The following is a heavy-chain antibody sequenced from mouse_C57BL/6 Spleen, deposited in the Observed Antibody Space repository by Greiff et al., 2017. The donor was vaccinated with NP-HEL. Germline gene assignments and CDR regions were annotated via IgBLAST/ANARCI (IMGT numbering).Heavy chain of an antibody. CDR3: ARPNWDERYFDV. D-gene: IGHD4-1*01. J-gene: IGHJ1*03. V-gene: IGHV5-17*01. CDR2: ISSGSSTI. CDR1: GFTFSDYG. Sequence: EVMLVESGGGLVKPGGSLKLSCAASGFTFSDYGMHWVRQAPEKGLEWVAYISSGSSTIYYADTVKGRFTISRDNAKNTLFLQMTSLRSEDTAMYYCARPNWDERYFDVWGTGTTVTVSS.